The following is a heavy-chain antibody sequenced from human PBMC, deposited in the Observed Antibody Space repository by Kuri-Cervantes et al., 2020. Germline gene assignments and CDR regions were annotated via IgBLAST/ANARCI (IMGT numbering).Heavy chain of an antibody. CDR2: ISSSGSTI. D-gene: IGHD2-2*01. CDR3: TIVVVPAANWFDP. CDR1: GFTFSSYE. J-gene: IGHJ5*02. Sequence: GESLKISCAASGFTFSSYEMNWVRQAPGKGLEWVSYISSSGSTIYYADSVKGRFTISRDNAKNSLYLQMNSLKTEDTAVYYCTIVVVPAANWFDPWGQGTLVTVSS. V-gene: IGHV3-48*03.